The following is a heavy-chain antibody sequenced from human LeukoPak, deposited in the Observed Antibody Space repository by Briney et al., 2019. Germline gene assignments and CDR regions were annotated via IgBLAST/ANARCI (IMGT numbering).Heavy chain of an antibody. CDR2: ISSSSSYI. Sequence: GGSLRLSCAASGFTFSSYSMNWVRQAPGKGLEWVSSISSSSSYIYYADSVKGRFTISRDNAKNSLYLQMNSLRAEDTAVYYCARERCSGGSCYSFGGAFDIWGQGTMVTVSS. CDR1: GFTFSSYS. CDR3: ARERCSGGSCYSFGGAFDI. D-gene: IGHD2-15*01. V-gene: IGHV3-21*01. J-gene: IGHJ3*02.